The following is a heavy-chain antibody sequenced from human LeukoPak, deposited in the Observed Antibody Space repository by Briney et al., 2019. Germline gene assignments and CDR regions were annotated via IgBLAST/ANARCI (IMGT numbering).Heavy chain of an antibody. V-gene: IGHV3-11*01. CDR3: ARAPKFRLVGVPKGPFDP. CDR2: ISSSGSTI. Sequence: GGSLRLSCAASGFTFSDYYMSWIRQAPGKGLEWVSYISSSGSTIYYADSVKGRFTISRDNAKNSLYLQMNSLRAEDTAVYYCARAPKFRLVGVPKGPFDPWGQGSLVTVSS. CDR1: GFTFSDYY. D-gene: IGHD1-26*01. J-gene: IGHJ5*02.